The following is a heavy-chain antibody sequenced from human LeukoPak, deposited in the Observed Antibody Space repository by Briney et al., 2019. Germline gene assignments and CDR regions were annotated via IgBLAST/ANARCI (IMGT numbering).Heavy chain of an antibody. V-gene: IGHV4-59*01. CDR3: ARDNGGAVAGFDY. J-gene: IGHJ4*02. D-gene: IGHD6-19*01. CDR1: GVSISSYY. Sequence: SETLSLTCTVSGVSISSYYWSWIRQPPGKGLEWIGYIYYSGGTNYNPSLKSRVTISVDTSKNQFSLKLSSVTAADTAVYYCARDNGGAVAGFDYWGQGTLVTVSS. CDR2: IYYSGGT.